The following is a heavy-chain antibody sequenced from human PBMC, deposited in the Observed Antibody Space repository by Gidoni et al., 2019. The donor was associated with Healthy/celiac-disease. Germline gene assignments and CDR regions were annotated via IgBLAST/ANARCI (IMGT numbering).Heavy chain of an antibody. V-gene: IGHV4-34*01. CDR1: GGSFSGYY. J-gene: IGHJ3*02. D-gene: IGHD2-2*02. CDR3: ARALYYDAFDI. CDR2: INHSGST. Sequence: QVQLQQWGAGLLKPSETLSLTCAVYGGSFSGYYWSWIRQPPGKGLEGIGEINHSGSTNYNPSLKSRVTISVDTSKNQFSLKLSSVTAADTAVYYCARALYYDAFDIWGQGTMVTVSS.